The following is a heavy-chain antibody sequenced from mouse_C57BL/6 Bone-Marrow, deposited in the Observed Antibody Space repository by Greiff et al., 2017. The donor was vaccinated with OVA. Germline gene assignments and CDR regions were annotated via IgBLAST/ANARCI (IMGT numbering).Heavy chain of an antibody. Sequence: VQLQQSGPELVKPGASVKISCKASGYTFTDYYMNWVKQSHGKSLEWIGDINPNNGGTSYNQKFKGKATLTVDKSSSTAYMELRSLTSEDSAVYYCARVAIYGSRGYFDVWGTGTTVTVSS. V-gene: IGHV1-26*01. CDR2: INPNNGGT. CDR1: GYTFTDYY. J-gene: IGHJ1*03. CDR3: ARVAIYGSRGYFDV. D-gene: IGHD1-1*01.